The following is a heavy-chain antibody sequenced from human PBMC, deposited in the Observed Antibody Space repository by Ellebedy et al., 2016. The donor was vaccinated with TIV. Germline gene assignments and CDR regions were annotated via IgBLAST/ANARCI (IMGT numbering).Heavy chain of an antibody. V-gene: IGHV1-69*04. CDR1: GGTFSNYA. Sequence: SVKVSCKASGGTFSNYAISCVRQAPGQGLEWMGRINPILGTANYAQKFQGRVTMTADKSTSTDYVELTSLRSEDTAVYYCAADYGDYIIEDWGQGTLVTVSS. J-gene: IGHJ4*02. D-gene: IGHD4-17*01. CDR2: INPILGTA. CDR3: AADYGDYIIED.